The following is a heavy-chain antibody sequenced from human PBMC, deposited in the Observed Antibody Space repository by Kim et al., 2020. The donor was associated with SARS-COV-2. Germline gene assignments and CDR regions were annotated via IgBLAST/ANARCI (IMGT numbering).Heavy chain of an antibody. CDR2: ISYDGSNK. D-gene: IGHD3-10*01. CDR3: ARDLAPILWFGDDLYGM. CDR1: GFTFSSYG. J-gene: IGHJ6*01. Sequence: GGSLRLSCAASGFTFSSYGMHWVRQAPGKGLEWVAVISYDGSNKYYADSVKGRFTISRDNSKNTLYLQMNSLRAEDTAVYYCARDLAPILWFGDDLYGM. V-gene: IGHV3-33*05.